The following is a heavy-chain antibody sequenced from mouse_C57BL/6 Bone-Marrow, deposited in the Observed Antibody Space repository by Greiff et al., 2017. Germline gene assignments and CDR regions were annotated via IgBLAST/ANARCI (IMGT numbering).Heavy chain of an antibody. D-gene: IGHD1-1*01. Sequence: EVKLMESGPVLVTPGASVSMSCKASGFTFTDYYMNWVKQSHGKSLEWIGVINPYNGGTSDNQKFKGMATLTVDKSSHTAYMELNSLTSEDSAVYYCALYGSSYLAWFAYWGQGTLVTVSA. V-gene: IGHV1-19*01. CDR3: ALYGSSYLAWFAY. CDR1: GFTFTDYY. CDR2: INPYNGGT. J-gene: IGHJ3*01.